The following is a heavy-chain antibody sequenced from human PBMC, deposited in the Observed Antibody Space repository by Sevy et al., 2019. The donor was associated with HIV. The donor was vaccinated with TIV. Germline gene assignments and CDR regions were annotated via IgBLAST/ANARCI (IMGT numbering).Heavy chain of an antibody. CDR2: ISSSGSTI. J-gene: IGHJ4*02. D-gene: IGHD4-17*01. Sequence: GGSLRLSCAPSGFTFSDYYMSWIRQAPGKGLEWVSYISSSGSTIYYADSVKGRFTISRDNAKNSLYLQTNSLRAEDTAVYYCARDRGDYLTPFFDYWGQGTLVTVSS. CDR1: GFTFSDYY. CDR3: ARDRGDYLTPFFDY. V-gene: IGHV3-11*01.